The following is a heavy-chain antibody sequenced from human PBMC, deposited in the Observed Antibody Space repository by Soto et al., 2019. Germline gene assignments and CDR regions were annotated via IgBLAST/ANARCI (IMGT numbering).Heavy chain of an antibody. CDR1: GGPVSGDDLY. CDR3: ARALVDDYNSKDYHYYFAMDV. Sequence: HLQESGPGLVKPSQTLSLTCVVSGGPVSGDDLYWSWIRHLPGKGLEWIANVYHTGTTYYNPSPKRSVSMSVDKVPNPFSLIPAPGNSANTAGYYFARALVDDYNSKDYHYYFAMDVWGQGTSVTVSS. D-gene: IGHD4-4*01. CDR2: VYHTGTT. J-gene: IGHJ6*02. V-gene: IGHV4-31*02.